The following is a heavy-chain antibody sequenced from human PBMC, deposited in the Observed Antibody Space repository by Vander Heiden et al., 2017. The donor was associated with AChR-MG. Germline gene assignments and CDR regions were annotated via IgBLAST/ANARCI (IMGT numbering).Heavy chain of an antibody. Sequence: QLQLQESGPGLVKPSETLSLTCTVSGGSISSSSYYWGWIRQPPGKGLEWIGSIYYSGSTYYNPSLKSRVTISVDTSKNQFSLKLSSVTAADTAVYYCARHASDYDFWSGYYTGLGYYYYGMDVWGQGTTVTVS. J-gene: IGHJ6*02. CDR3: ARHASDYDFWSGYYTGLGYYYYGMDV. D-gene: IGHD3-3*01. V-gene: IGHV4-39*01. CDR2: IYYSGST. CDR1: GGSISSSSYY.